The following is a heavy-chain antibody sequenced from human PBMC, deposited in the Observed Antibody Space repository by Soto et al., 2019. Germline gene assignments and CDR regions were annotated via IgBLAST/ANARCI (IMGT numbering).Heavy chain of an antibody. Sequence: TSETLSLTCTVSGGSISSSSYYWGWIRQPPGKGLEWIGSIYYSGSTYYNPSLKSRVTISVDTSKNQFSLKLSSVTAADTAVYYCARQPYQSVAGTDYFDYWGQGTLVTVSS. CDR1: GGSISSSSYY. CDR2: IYYSGST. J-gene: IGHJ4*02. V-gene: IGHV4-39*01. CDR3: ARQPYQSVAGTDYFDY. D-gene: IGHD6-19*01.